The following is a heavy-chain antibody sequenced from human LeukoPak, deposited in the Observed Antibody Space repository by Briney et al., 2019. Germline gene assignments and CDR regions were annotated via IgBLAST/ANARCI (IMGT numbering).Heavy chain of an antibody. CDR2: IKQGGSEK. CDR1: GFIFSSYW. V-gene: IGHV3-7*05. CDR3: ARVWAWGSGNYFDN. J-gene: IGHJ4*02. D-gene: IGHD7-27*01. Sequence: GGSLRLSCAASGFIFSSYWMTWVRQAPGKGLEWVANIKQGGSEKYYVDSVKGRFTISRDNAKNSLYLQMNSLRVEDTALYYCARVWAWGSGNYFDNWGQGTLVTVSS.